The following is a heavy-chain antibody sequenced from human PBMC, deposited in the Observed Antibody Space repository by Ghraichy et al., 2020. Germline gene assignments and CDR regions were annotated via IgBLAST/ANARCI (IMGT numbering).Heavy chain of an antibody. CDR3: ARGGGFHPIDS. D-gene: IGHD5-24*01. J-gene: IGHJ4*02. Sequence: GGSLRLSCAASGFTFSNYSMNWVRQAPGKGLEWVSSISSSSSYIYYADSVKGRFTISRDNTKNSLYLQMNSLRAEDTAVYYCARGGGFHPIDSWGQGTLVTVSS. CDR1: GFTFSNYS. V-gene: IGHV3-21*01. CDR2: ISSSSSYI.